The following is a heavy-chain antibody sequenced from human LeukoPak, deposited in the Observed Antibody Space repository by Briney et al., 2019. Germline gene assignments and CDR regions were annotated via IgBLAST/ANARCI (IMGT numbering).Heavy chain of an antibody. V-gene: IGHV3-30*02. CDR1: GFTFSSYG. J-gene: IGHJ4*02. Sequence: GGSLRLSCAASGFTFSSYGMHWVRQAPGKGLEWVAFIRYDGSNKYHADSVKGRFTISRDNSKNTLYLQMNSLRAEDTAVYYCARDHGPGIVGAGLFDYWGQGTLVTVSS. CDR2: IRYDGSNK. CDR3: ARDHGPGIVGAGLFDY. D-gene: IGHD1-26*01.